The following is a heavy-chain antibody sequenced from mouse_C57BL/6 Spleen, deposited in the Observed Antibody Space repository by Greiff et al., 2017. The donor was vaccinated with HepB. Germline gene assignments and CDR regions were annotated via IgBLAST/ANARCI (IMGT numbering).Heavy chain of an antibody. CDR1: GYTFTSYW. D-gene: IGHD1-1*01. Sequence: VQLQQSGAELVKAGASVKMSCKASGYTFTSYWMHWVKQRLGQGLEWFAETNPTNGRTYYNEKFKSKATLTVDKSSSTAYMLLSGPTFEDSAVYYCARIKNIVATYFDYWCQGTTLTVSS. CDR3: ARIKNIVATYFDY. CDR2: TNPTNGRT. J-gene: IGHJ2*01. V-gene: IGHV1S81*02.